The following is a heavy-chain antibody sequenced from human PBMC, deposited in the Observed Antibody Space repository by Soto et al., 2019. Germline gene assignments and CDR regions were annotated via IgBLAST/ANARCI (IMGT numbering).Heavy chain of an antibody. CDR1: GGSISSGGYS. D-gene: IGHD1-1*01. J-gene: IGHJ5*02. Sequence: QLQLQKSGSGLVKPSQTLSLTCAVSGGSISSGGYSWSWIRQPPGKGLEWIGYIYHSGSTYYNPSLKSRVTISVDRSKNQFSLKLSSVTAADTAVYYCARETTPGWFDPWGQGTLVTVSS. V-gene: IGHV4-30-2*01. CDR3: ARETTPGWFDP. CDR2: IYHSGST.